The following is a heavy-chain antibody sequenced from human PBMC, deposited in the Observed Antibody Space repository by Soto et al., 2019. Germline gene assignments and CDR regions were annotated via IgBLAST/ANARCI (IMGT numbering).Heavy chain of an antibody. CDR1: GFTFSSYE. D-gene: IGHD4-17*01. V-gene: IGHV3-48*03. Sequence: GSLRLSCAASGFTFSSYEMNWVRQAPGKGLEWVSYISSSGSTIYYADSVKGRFTISRDNAKNSLYLQMNSLRAEDTAVYYCARDDYGDYGYYYYGMDVWGQGTTVTVSS. CDR2: ISSSGSTI. CDR3: ARDDYGDYGYYYYGMDV. J-gene: IGHJ6*02.